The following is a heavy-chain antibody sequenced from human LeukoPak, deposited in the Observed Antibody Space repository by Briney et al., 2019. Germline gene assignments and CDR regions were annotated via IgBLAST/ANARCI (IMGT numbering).Heavy chain of an antibody. CDR2: IYTSGST. Sequence: SQTLSLTCTVSGRSISSGSYYWIWIRQPAGKGLEWSGRIYTSGSTNYNPSLKSRVTISVDTSKNQFSLKLSSVTAADTAVYYCARDRIAAASLVVAFDIWGQGTMVTVSS. J-gene: IGHJ3*02. CDR1: GRSISSGSYY. V-gene: IGHV4-61*02. CDR3: ARDRIAAASLVVAFDI. D-gene: IGHD6-13*01.